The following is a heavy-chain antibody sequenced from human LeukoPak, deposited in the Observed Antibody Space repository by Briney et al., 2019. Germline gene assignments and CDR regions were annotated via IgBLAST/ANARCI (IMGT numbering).Heavy chain of an antibody. CDR2: INHSGST. CDR3: ARAHMYYDYIWGSYRRYYFDY. Sequence: SETLSLTCAVYGGSFSGYYWSWIRQPPGKGLEWIGEINHSGSTNYNPSLKSRVTISVDTSKNQFSLKLSSVTAADTAVYYCARAHMYYDYIWGSYRRYYFDYWGQGTLVTVSP. D-gene: IGHD3-16*02. J-gene: IGHJ4*02. CDR1: GGSFSGYY. V-gene: IGHV4-34*01.